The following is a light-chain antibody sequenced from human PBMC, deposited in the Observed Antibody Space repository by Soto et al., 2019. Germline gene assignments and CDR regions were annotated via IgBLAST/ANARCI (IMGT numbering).Light chain of an antibody. J-gene: IGLJ1*01. CDR2: EVS. Sequence: QSVPTQPASVSGSPGQSITISCTGTSGDVGVYKFVSWYQQHPGKAPKLIIYEVSNRPSGVSSRFSGSMSGNTASLTISGLQAEDEADYYCGSYTGTIYVFGTGTKVTVL. CDR1: SGDVGVYKF. V-gene: IGLV2-14*01. CDR3: GSYTGTIYV.